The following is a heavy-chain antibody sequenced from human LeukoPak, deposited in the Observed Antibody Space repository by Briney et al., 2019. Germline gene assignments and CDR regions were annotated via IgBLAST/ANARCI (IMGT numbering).Heavy chain of an antibody. CDR2: IWYDGSNK. CDR1: GFTFSSYG. CDR3: ARDPGTVPIYYFDY. D-gene: IGHD4-17*01. Sequence: LPGGSLRLSCAASGFTFSSYGMHWVRQAPGKGLEWVAVIWYDGSNKYYADSVKGRFTISRDNSKNTLYLQMNSLRAEDTAVYYCARDPGTVPIYYFDYWGQGTLVTVSS. J-gene: IGHJ4*02. V-gene: IGHV3-33*01.